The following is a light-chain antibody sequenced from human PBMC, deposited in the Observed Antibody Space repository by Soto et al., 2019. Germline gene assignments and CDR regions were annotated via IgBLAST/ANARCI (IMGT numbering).Light chain of an antibody. CDR2: AAS. J-gene: IGKJ4*01. Sequence: DIRVAHCKSVLSAYLGDIVSITCRASQTINIYLNWYQQETGKTPKLLIYAASRLQSGVPSRFSGSGSGTDFTLTISSLQPDDFATYYCQQYESYPPLTFGGGTKVDIK. CDR1: QTINIY. CDR3: QQYESYPPLT. V-gene: IGKV1-39*01.